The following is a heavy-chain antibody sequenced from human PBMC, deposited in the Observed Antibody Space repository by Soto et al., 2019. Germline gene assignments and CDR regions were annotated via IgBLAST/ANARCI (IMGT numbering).Heavy chain of an antibody. CDR3: AISKFAD. J-gene: IGHJ4*02. V-gene: IGHV3-74*01. D-gene: IGHD2-21*01. Sequence: EVQLVESGGGLVQPGGSPRLSCAASGLTFSSTWMHWVRQAPGKGLVWVSRINSDGSSTSYADSVKGRFTISRDNAKNMLFLQMNSLRAEDTAVYYCAISKFADWGQGTLVTVSS. CDR1: GLTFSSTW. CDR2: INSDGSST.